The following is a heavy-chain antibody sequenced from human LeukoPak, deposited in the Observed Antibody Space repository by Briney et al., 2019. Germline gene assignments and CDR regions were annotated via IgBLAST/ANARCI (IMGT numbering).Heavy chain of an antibody. J-gene: IGHJ4*02. D-gene: IGHD1-26*01. CDR1: GGTFSSYA. Sequence: SVKVSCKASGGTFSSYAISWVRQAPGQGLEWMGGIIPIFGTANYAQKFQGRVTITADESTSTAYMELSSLRSEDTAVYYCARDRGIVGATPPDYWGQGTLVTVSS. CDR3: ARDRGIVGATPPDY. V-gene: IGHV1-69*13. CDR2: IIPIFGTA.